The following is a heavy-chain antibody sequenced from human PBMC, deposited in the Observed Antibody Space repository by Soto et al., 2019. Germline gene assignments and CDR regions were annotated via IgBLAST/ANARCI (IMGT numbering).Heavy chain of an antibody. J-gene: IGHJ2*01. V-gene: IGHV3-21*01. D-gene: IGHD6-19*01. CDR3: ERDQVAGTRYFDL. Sequence: EVQLVESGGGLVKPGGSLRLSCAASGFTFSSYSMNWVRQAPGKGLEGVSSISSSSSYIYYADSVKGRFTISRDNAENSPYLQMNSLRAEDTAVYYCERDQVAGTRYFDLWGRGTLVTVSS. CDR1: GFTFSSYS. CDR2: ISSSSSYI.